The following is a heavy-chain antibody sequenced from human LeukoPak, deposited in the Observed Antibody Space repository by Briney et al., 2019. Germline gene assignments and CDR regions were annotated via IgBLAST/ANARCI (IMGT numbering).Heavy chain of an antibody. J-gene: IGHJ4*02. CDR3: ARCSDSGSDDGEDYFDY. CDR2: MYYDGST. Sequence: SETLSLACTVSGGSIYSTTFYWGWIRQPPGKGLEWIGSMYYDGSTYHNPSLKSRVTISVDTSNNQFSLKLTSVTAADTAVYFCARCSDSGSDDGEDYFDYWGQGTLVTVSS. V-gene: IGHV4-39*01. D-gene: IGHD1-26*01. CDR1: GGSIYSTTFY.